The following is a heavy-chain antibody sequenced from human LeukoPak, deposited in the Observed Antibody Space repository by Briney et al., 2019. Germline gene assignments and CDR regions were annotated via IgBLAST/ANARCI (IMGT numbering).Heavy chain of an antibody. CDR3: ARTGGSYGHYYYYYYYMDV. J-gene: IGHJ6*03. D-gene: IGHD5-18*01. CDR1: GFTFSSYS. V-gene: IGHV3-48*01. CDR2: ISSSSTI. Sequence: GGSLRLSCAASGFTFSSYSMNWVRQAPGKGLEWVSYISSSSTIYYADSVKGRFAISGDNAKNSLYLQMNSLRAEDTAVYYCARTGGSYGHYYYYYYYMDVWGKGTTVTVSS.